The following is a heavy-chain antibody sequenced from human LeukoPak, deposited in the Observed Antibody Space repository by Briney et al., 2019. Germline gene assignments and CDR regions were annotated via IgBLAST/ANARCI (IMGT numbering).Heavy chain of an antibody. D-gene: IGHD6-19*01. J-gene: IGHJ5*02. CDR2: MYYSGST. Sequence: SETLSLTCTVSGGSISSSSHYWGWIRQPPGKGLEWIGSMYYSGSTYYNPSLKSRVTISVDTSKNQFSLKLSSVTAADTAVYYCARDSSSGWFTSLDPWGQGTLVTVSS. V-gene: IGHV4-39*07. CDR3: ARDSSSGWFTSLDP. CDR1: GGSISSSSHY.